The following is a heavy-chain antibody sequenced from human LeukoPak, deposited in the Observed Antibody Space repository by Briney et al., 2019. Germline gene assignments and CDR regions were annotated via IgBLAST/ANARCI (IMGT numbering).Heavy chain of an antibody. Sequence: GGSLRLSCAASGFTVTSYLMSWVRQAPGKGLEWVANIKQDGSEKNHVDSVKGRFTISRDDAKNSLYLQMNSLRDEDTAVYYCARGYYYDGRGYWGQGTLVTVSS. CDR1: GFTVTSYL. J-gene: IGHJ4*02. V-gene: IGHV3-7*01. CDR3: ARGYYYDGRGY. CDR2: IKQDGSEK. D-gene: IGHD3-22*01.